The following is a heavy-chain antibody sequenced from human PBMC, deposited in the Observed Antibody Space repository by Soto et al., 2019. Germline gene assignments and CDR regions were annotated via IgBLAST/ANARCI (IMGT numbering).Heavy chain of an antibody. V-gene: IGHV1-69*06. CDR3: AREEDQLLRYYYYGMDV. CDR1: GGTFSSYA. J-gene: IGHJ6*02. Sequence: SAKVSCKASGGTFSSYAISWVRQAPGQGLEWMGGIIPIFGTANYAQKFQGRVTITADKSTSTAYMELSSLRSEDTAVYYCAREEDQLLRYYYYGMDVWGQGTTVTVSS. D-gene: IGHD2-2*01. CDR2: IIPIFGTA.